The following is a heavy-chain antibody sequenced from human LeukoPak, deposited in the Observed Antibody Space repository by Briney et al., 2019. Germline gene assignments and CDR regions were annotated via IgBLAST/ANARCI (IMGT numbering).Heavy chain of an antibody. Sequence: SETLSLTCTVSGGSISSSSYYWGWIRQPPGKGLEWIGSIYYSGSTYYNPSLESRVTISVDTSKNQFSLKLSSVTAADTAVYYCAVAETPRGWFDPWGQGTLVTVSS. D-gene: IGHD6-19*01. CDR2: IYYSGST. CDR3: AVAETPRGWFDP. J-gene: IGHJ5*02. CDR1: GGSISSSSYY. V-gene: IGHV4-39*01.